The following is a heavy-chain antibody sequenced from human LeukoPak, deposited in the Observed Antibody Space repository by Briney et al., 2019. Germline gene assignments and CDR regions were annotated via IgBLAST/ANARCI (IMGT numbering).Heavy chain of an antibody. Sequence: SETLSLTCTVSGGSISSIYWSWIRQPPGKGLEWIGYPFYSGSTNYNTSLKSRVTISVDTSKTPFSLKLSSVTAADTAVYYCARQYEHYDGSGSYGFDPWGQGTLAAVSS. CDR3: ARQYEHYDGSGSYGFDP. CDR1: GGSISSIY. J-gene: IGHJ5*02. V-gene: IGHV4-59*01. D-gene: IGHD3-10*01. CDR2: PFYSGST.